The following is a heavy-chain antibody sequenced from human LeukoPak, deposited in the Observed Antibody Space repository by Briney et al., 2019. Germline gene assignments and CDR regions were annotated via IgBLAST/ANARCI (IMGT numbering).Heavy chain of an antibody. CDR2: NNPSSGTT. Sequence: GASVKVSCKASGYTFTSYYMHWVRQAPGQGFEWMGLNNPSSGTTSYAQKFQGRVTMTRDTSTSTVYMELSSLTSEDTAVYYCARDRGLLYGSSGCLDSWGQGTLVTVSS. CDR1: GYTFTSYY. CDR3: ARDRGLLYGSSGCLDS. J-gene: IGHJ4*02. D-gene: IGHD6-19*01. V-gene: IGHV1-46*01.